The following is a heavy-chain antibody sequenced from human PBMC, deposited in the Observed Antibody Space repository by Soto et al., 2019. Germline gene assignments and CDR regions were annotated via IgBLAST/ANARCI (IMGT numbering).Heavy chain of an antibody. V-gene: IGHV4-30-4*01. CDR3: ARDRSNSPDYFDF. D-gene: IGHD6-6*01. J-gene: IGHJ4*02. CDR2: IYYSGRT. Sequence: QVQLQESGPGLVKPSQTLSLTCTVSGGSIDNYEYYWTWIRQPPGKGLEWVGYIYYSGRTNYNPSLNRRLTISLDTSKNQFSLRLTSVSAAVTAMYYCARDRSNSPDYFDFWGQGTLVTVSS. CDR1: GGSIDNYEYY.